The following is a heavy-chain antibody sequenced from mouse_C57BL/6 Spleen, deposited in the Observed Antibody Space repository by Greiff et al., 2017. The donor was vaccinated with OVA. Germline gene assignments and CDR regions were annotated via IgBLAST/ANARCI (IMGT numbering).Heavy chain of an antibody. V-gene: IGHV1-53*01. CDR3: ARSFITTVVVDY. CDR2: INPSNGGT. Sequence: QVQLQQPGTELVKPGASVKLSCKASGYTFTSYWMHWVKQRPGQGLEWIGNINPSNGGTNYNEKFKSKATLTVDKSSSTAYMQLSSLTSEDSAVDYCARSFITTVVVDYWGQGTTLTVSS. CDR1: GYTFTSYW. J-gene: IGHJ2*01. D-gene: IGHD1-1*01.